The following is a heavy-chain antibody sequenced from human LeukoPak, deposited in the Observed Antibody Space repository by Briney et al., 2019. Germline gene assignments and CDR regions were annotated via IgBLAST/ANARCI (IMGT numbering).Heavy chain of an antibody. J-gene: IGHJ5*02. CDR1: GFTSSNYI. Sequence: GGSLRLSCASSGFTSSNYIMRWVRQAPGRGLEWVSTITNNDGGTYYADSVKGRFTISRDTSTNSLYLQMSSLRAEDTAFYYCAKGVRSGTYYNCFDPWGQGTLVTVSS. CDR2: ITNNDGGT. CDR3: AKGVRSGTYYNCFDP. D-gene: IGHD1-26*01. V-gene: IGHV3-43*01.